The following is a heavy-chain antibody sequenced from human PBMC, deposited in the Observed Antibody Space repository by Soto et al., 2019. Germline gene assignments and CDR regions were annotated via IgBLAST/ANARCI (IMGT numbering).Heavy chain of an antibody. CDR1: GGSVSSGSYY. CDR3: ARARRDGYNWTPEEY. V-gene: IGHV4-61*01. D-gene: IGHD5-12*01. Sequence: QVQLQESGPGLVKPSETLSLTCTVSGGSVSSGSYYWRWIRQPPGQGLEWIGYIYYIGSTNYNPYLKSRVTKAVDTSKNPFSLTLSSVTAADTAVYYCARARRDGYNWTPEEYWVQGTLVTVSS. CDR2: IYYIGST. J-gene: IGHJ4*02.